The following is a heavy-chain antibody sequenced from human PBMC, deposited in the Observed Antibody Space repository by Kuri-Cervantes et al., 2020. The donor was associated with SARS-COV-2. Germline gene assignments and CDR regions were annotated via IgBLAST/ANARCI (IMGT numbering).Heavy chain of an antibody. Sequence: GESLKISCAASGFTFSSYEMNWVRQAPGKGLEWVSYISSSGSTIYYADSVKGRFTISRDNAKNSLYLQMNSLRAEDTAVYYCAQEGDSSGYDGYYYYGMDVWGQGTTVTVSS. CDR1: GFTFSSYE. CDR3: AQEGDSSGYDGYYYYGMDV. V-gene: IGHV3-48*03. CDR2: ISSSGSTI. J-gene: IGHJ6*02. D-gene: IGHD3-22*01.